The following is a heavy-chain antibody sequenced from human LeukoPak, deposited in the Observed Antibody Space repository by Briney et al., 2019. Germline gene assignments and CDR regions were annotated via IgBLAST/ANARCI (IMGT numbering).Heavy chain of an antibody. CDR1: GFTFSSYW. Sequence: GGSLRLSCAASGFTFSSYWMSWVRLAPGKGLEWVANIKQDGSEKYYVDSVKGRFTISRDNAKNSLYLQMNSLRAEDTAVYYCARERLGDYGDPLRLGIDYWGQGTLVTVSS. J-gene: IGHJ4*02. D-gene: IGHD4-17*01. CDR2: IKQDGSEK. CDR3: ARERLGDYGDPLRLGIDY. V-gene: IGHV3-7*01.